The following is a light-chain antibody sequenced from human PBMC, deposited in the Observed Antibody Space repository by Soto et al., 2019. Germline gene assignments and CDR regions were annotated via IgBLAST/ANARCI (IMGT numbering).Light chain of an antibody. Sequence: EIVMTQSPATLSVSPGERATLSCRASQSVNSNLAWYQRKPGQAPRLLIYGSSTRATGLPARFSGSGSGTEFTLTISSLQSEDFAVYYCQQYNNWPLTFGGGTRVEIK. CDR3: QQYNNWPLT. CDR1: QSVNSN. J-gene: IGKJ4*01. V-gene: IGKV3-15*01. CDR2: GSS.